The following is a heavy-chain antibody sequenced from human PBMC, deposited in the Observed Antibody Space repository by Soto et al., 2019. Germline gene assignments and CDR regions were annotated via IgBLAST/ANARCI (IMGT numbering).Heavy chain of an antibody. D-gene: IGHD3-9*01. CDR2: ISYDGSNK. Sequence: GGSLRLSCAASGFTFSSYGMHWVRQAPGKGLEWVAVISYDGSNKYYADSVKGRFTISRDNSKNTLYLQMNSLRAEDTAVYYCAKIGWGYYDILTGYPVDYWGQGTLVTVSS. V-gene: IGHV3-30*18. CDR3: AKIGWGYYDILTGYPVDY. J-gene: IGHJ4*02. CDR1: GFTFSSYG.